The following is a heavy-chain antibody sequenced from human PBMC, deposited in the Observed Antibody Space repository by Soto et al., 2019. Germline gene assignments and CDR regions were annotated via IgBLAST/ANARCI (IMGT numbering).Heavy chain of an antibody. CDR3: ARDRIGSNSGIYGMDV. CDR2: ITTHNGDT. CDR1: GYTFSNYG. V-gene: IGHV1-18*01. D-gene: IGHD4-4*01. Sequence: ASVKVSCKAYGYTFSNYGLNWVRQAPGQGLEWMGWITTHNGDTKYAQNLQGRVTMTTDTSTSTAYMELRSLRSDDTAVYYYARDRIGSNSGIYGMDVWGQGTTVTVSS. J-gene: IGHJ6*02.